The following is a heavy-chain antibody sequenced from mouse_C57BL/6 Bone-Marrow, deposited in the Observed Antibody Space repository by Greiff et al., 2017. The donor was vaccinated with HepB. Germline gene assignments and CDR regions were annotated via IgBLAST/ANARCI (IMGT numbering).Heavy chain of an antibody. J-gene: IGHJ1*03. V-gene: IGHV2-2*01. D-gene: IGHD1-1*01. CDR2: IWSGGST. CDR3: ARAYGSSYRNWYFDV. Sequence: VQLQQSGPGLVQPSQCLSITCTVSGFSLTSYGVHWVRQSPGKGLEWLGVIWSGGSTDYNAAFISRLSISKDNSKSQVFFKMNSLQADDTAIYYCARAYGSSYRNWYFDVWGTGTTVTVSS. CDR1: GFSLTSYG.